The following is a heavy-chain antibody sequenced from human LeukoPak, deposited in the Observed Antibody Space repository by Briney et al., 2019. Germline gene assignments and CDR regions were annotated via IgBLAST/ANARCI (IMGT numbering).Heavy chain of an antibody. Sequence: ASVKVSCKASGYTFTSYGISWVRQAPGQGLEWMGWISAYNGNTNYAQKLQGRVTMITDTSTSTAYMELRSLRSDDTAVYYCARDTPSPITIFGVRFDPWGQGTLVTVSS. J-gene: IGHJ5*02. D-gene: IGHD3-3*01. V-gene: IGHV1-18*01. CDR3: ARDTPSPITIFGVRFDP. CDR1: GYTFTSYG. CDR2: ISAYNGNT.